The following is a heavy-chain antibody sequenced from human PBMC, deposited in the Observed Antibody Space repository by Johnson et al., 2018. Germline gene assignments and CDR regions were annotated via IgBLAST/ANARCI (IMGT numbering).Heavy chain of an antibody. CDR2: IKSKTEGGTT. V-gene: IGHV3-15*07. J-gene: IGHJ6*02. CDR1: GFTFSDAW. Sequence: EEQLVEAGGGLVKPGGSLTLSCEASGFTFSDAWVTWVRQAPGQGRECVGRIKSKTEGGTTDYDATGKGRFTISRKDSKNTLYLQINSMKTEDTAVYYCTTDDGREYVWGSYRYFGSTAKNGMDVWGQGTTVTVAS. D-gene: IGHD3-16*02. CDR3: TTDDGREYVWGSYRYFGSTAKNGMDV.